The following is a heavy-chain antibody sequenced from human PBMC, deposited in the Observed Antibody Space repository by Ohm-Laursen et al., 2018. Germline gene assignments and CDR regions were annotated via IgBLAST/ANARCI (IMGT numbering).Heavy chain of an antibody. J-gene: IGHJ4*02. D-gene: IGHD1-26*01. CDR3: AKVGAIDY. CDR1: GFTFDDYA. CDR2: ISGSGSST. V-gene: IGHV3-23*01. Sequence: SLRLSCAASGFTFDDYAMHWVRQAPGKGLEWVSAISGSGSSTYYADSVKGRFTISRDNSKNTLYLQMNSLRAEDTAVYYYAKVGAIDYWGQGTLVTVSS.